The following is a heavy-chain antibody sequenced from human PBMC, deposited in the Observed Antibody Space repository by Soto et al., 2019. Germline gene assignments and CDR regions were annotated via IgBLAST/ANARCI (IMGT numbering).Heavy chain of an antibody. J-gene: IGHJ4*02. CDR3: ARRLGLLVTPIPGY. CDR2: INPNSGVT. D-gene: IGHD2-21*02. V-gene: IGHV1-2*02. Sequence: QVQLVQSGAEVKKPGASVKVSCKASGYTFTGYHMHWVRQSPGQGLEWMGWINPNSGVTSDAQKFQGRVIMTRETPITTDYMELSRLTSDDTALYYCARRLGLLVTPIPGYWGQGTLVTVSS. CDR1: GYTFTGYH.